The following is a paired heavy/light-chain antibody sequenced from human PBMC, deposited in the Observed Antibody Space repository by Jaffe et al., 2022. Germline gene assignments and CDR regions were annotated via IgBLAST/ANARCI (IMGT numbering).Light chain of an antibody. V-gene: IGKV3-15*01. CDR2: GAS. CDR1: QSVSSN. J-gene: IGKJ5*01. CDR3: QQYNKWPPIT. Sequence: EIVMTQSPATLSVSPGERATLSCRASQSVSSNLAWYQQKPGQAPRLLIYGASTRATGIPARFSGSGSGTEFTLTISSLQSEDFAVYYCQQYNKWPPITFGQGTRLEIK.
Heavy chain of an antibody. Sequence: EVQLLESGGGLVQPGGSLRLSCAASRFTFSSYAMSWVRQAPGKGLEWVSALSGSGGSTYYADSVKGRFTISRDNSKNTLYLQMNSLRAEDTAVYHCARLGYCSSTSCQGISDYWGQGTLVTVSS. CDR1: RFTFSSYA. D-gene: IGHD2-2*01. J-gene: IGHJ4*02. CDR2: LSGSGGST. V-gene: IGHV3-23*01. CDR3: ARLGYCSSTSCQGISDY.